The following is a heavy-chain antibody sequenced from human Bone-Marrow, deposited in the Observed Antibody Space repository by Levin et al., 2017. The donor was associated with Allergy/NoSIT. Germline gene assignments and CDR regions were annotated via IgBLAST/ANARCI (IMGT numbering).Heavy chain of an antibody. CDR1: GFAFSVYA. J-gene: IGHJ4*02. CDR2: ITSDGDDT. Sequence: GASVKVSCSASGFAFSVYAMHWVRQASGRRLECVSGITSDGDDTFYADSVKGRFVISRDNSMDTLYLQMSSLRSEDTAIYYCLTGDYWGQGSLVSVSS. V-gene: IGHV3-64D*06. CDR3: LTGDY.